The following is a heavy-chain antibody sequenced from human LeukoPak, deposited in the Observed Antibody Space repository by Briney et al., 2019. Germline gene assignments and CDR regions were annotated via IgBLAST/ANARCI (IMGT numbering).Heavy chain of an antibody. CDR1: GFTFSSYG. Sequence: PGGSLRLSCAASGFTFSSYGMHWVRPAPGKGLEWVAVISYDGSNKYYADSVKGRFTISRDNSKNTLYLQMNSLRAEDTAVYYCAKDRSGSHDYWGQGTLVTVSS. D-gene: IGHD1-26*01. V-gene: IGHV3-30*18. CDR3: AKDRSGSHDY. J-gene: IGHJ4*02. CDR2: ISYDGSNK.